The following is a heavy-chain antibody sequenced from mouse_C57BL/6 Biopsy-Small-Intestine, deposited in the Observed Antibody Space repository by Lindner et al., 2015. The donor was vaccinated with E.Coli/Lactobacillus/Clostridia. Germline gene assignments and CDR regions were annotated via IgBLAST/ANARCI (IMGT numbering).Heavy chain of an antibody. CDR1: GYVFTSYT. J-gene: IGHJ4*01. CDR2: INPSSDYT. V-gene: IGHV1-4*01. Sequence: VQLQESGAELARPGASVKTSCKASGYVFTSYTMHWVKQRPGQGLEWIGYINPSSDYTKYNQKFKDKASLTADKSSDTAYMQLSSLTSEDSAVYYCARRYPDGYYYVLDYWGQGTSVTVSS. CDR3: ARRYPDGYYYVLDY.